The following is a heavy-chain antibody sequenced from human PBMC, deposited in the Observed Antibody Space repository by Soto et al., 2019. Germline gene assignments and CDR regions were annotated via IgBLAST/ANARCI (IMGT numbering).Heavy chain of an antibody. V-gene: IGHV3-64D*06. Sequence: GGSLRLSCLASGFTFSTYAMHWVRQAPGKGLESVSAISSNGGSTYSADSVKGRFTISRDNSKNTLFLQMSSLRAEDTAVYFCVKSSTYYYDSRGSYFDYWGQGTMVTVYS. D-gene: IGHD3-22*01. CDR3: VKSSTYYYDSRGSYFDY. J-gene: IGHJ4*02. CDR1: GFTFSTYA. CDR2: ISSNGGST.